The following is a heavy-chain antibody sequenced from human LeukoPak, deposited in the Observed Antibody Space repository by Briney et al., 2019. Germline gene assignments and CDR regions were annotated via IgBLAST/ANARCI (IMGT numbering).Heavy chain of an antibody. V-gene: IGHV1-24*01. Sequence: ASVKVSCKVSGYTLTELSMHWVRQAPGKGLEWMRGFDPEDGETIYAQKFQGRVTMTEDTSTDTAYMEPSSLRSEDTAVYYCATFPPITMIVVFDYWGQGTLVTVSS. CDR1: GYTLTELS. J-gene: IGHJ4*02. D-gene: IGHD3-22*01. CDR2: FDPEDGET. CDR3: ATFPPITMIVVFDY.